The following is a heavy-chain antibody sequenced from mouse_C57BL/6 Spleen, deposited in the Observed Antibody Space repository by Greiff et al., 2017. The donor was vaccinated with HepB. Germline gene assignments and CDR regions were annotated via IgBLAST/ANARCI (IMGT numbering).Heavy chain of an antibody. Sequence: EVNVVESGGGLVKPGGSLKLSCAASGFTFSSYAMSWVRQTPEKRLEWVATISDGGSYTYYPDNVKGRFTISRDNAKNNLYLQMSHLKSEDTAMYYCARDDDYDVMDYWGQGTSVTVSS. D-gene: IGHD2-4*01. CDR2: ISDGGSYT. V-gene: IGHV5-4*01. CDR3: ARDDDYDVMDY. CDR1: GFTFSSYA. J-gene: IGHJ4*01.